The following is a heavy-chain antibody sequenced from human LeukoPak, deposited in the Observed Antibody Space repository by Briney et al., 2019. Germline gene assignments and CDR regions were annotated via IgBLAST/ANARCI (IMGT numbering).Heavy chain of an antibody. J-gene: IGHJ4*02. D-gene: IGHD2-2*01. CDR1: GFTFSSYG. V-gene: IGHV3-30*02. Sequence: GGSLRLSCAASGFTFSSYGMRWVRQAPGKGLEWVAFIRYDGSNKYYADSVKGRFTISRDNSKNTLYLQMNSLRAEDTAVYYCAKRFTSPGPFDYWGQGTLVTVSS. CDR2: IRYDGSNK. CDR3: AKRFTSPGPFDY.